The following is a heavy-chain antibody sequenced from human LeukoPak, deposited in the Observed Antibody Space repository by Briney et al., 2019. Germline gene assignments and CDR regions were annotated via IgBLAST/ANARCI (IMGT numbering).Heavy chain of an antibody. Sequence: ASVKVSCKASGYTFTSYGISWVRQAPGQGLEWMGWISAYNGNTNYAQKLQGRVTMTTDTSTSTAYMELRSLRSDDTAVYYCARRRGYCSSTSCRGPWFDPWGQGTLVTVSS. CDR2: ISAYNGNT. CDR3: ARRRGYCSSTSCRGPWFDP. CDR1: GYTFTSYG. J-gene: IGHJ5*02. V-gene: IGHV1-18*01. D-gene: IGHD2-2*01.